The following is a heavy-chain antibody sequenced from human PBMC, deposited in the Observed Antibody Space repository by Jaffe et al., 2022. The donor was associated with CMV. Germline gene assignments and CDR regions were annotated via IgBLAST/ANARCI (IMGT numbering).Heavy chain of an antibody. CDR1: GFTFSSYW. D-gene: IGHD6-6*01. J-gene: IGHJ6*03. V-gene: IGHV3-7*03. CDR2: IKQDGSEK. Sequence: EVQLVESGGGLVQPGGSLRLSCAASGFTFSSYWMSWVRQAPGKGLEWVANIKQDGSEKYYVDSVKGRFTISRDNAKNSLYLQMNSLRAEDTAVYYCATGSSPFYYYYMDVWGKGTTVTVSS. CDR3: ATGSSPFYYYYMDV.